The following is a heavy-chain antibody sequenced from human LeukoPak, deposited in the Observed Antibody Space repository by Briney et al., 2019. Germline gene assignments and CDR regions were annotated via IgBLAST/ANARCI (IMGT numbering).Heavy chain of an antibody. CDR2: INHSGST. D-gene: IGHD3-10*01. CDR3: ARRRGSGYRYYYYYMDV. CDR1: GGSFSGYY. V-gene: IGHV4-34*01. Sequence: SETLSPTCAVYGGSFSGYYWSWIRQPPGKGLEWIGEINHSGSTNYNPSLKSRVTISVDTSKNQFSLKLSSVTAADTAVYYCARRRGSGYRYYYYYMDVWGKGTTVTISS. J-gene: IGHJ6*03.